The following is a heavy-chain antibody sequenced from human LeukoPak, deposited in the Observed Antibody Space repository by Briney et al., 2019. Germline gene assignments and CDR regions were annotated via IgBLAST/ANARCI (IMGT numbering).Heavy chain of an antibody. CDR2: IYYSGST. CDR1: GGSISTYY. V-gene: IGHV4-59*01. D-gene: IGHD3-22*01. J-gene: IGHJ1*01. Sequence: SETLSLTCTVSGGSISTYYWSWIRQPPGKGLEWIGYIYYSGSTNYNPSLKSRVTTSVDTSKNQFSLKLSSVTAADTAVYYCARNQDYYDSSGSSYLQHWGQGTLVTVSS. CDR3: ARNQDYYDSSGSSYLQH.